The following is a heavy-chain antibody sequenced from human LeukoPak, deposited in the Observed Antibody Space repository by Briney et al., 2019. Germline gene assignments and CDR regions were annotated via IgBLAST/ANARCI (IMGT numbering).Heavy chain of an antibody. V-gene: IGHV3-7*03. J-gene: IGHJ4*02. CDR2: IKQDGSEK. CDR3: AKDERNWNYNLASQTYD. D-gene: IGHD1-7*01. CDR1: GFTFSTYW. Sequence: GGSLRLSCVGYGFTFSTYWMSWVRQAPGKGLEWVANIKQDGSEKYYVDSVKGRFTVSRDNSKNILYLQMNSLRAEDTAVYYCAKDERNWNYNLASQTYDWGQGTLVTVSS.